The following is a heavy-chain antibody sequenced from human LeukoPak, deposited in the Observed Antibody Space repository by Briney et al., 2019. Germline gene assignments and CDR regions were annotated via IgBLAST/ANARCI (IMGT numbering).Heavy chain of an antibody. Sequence: SQTLSLTCTVSGGSISSGGYYWSWIRQHPGKGLEWIGYIYYSGSTYYNPSLKSRVTISVDTSKNQFSLKLSSVTAADTAVYYCARVEYYYDSSGYYLYYFDYWCQGTLVTVSS. CDR3: ARVEYYYDSSGYYLYYFDY. CDR1: GGSISSGGYY. CDR2: IYYSGST. V-gene: IGHV4-31*03. D-gene: IGHD3-22*01. J-gene: IGHJ4*02.